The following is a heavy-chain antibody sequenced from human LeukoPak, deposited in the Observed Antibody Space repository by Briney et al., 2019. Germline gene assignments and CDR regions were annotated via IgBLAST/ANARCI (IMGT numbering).Heavy chain of an antibody. CDR2: ISGSTGST. J-gene: IGHJ4*02. V-gene: IGHV3-23*01. Sequence: GGSLRLSCAASGFTLSSYAMSWVRQAPGKGLEWVSAISGSTGSTYYADSVKGRFTISRDNSKNTLYLQMKSLRAEDTAVYYCAKDGERGSYSYFDYWGQGTLVTVSS. CDR1: GFTLSSYA. CDR3: AKDGERGSYSYFDY. D-gene: IGHD1-26*01.